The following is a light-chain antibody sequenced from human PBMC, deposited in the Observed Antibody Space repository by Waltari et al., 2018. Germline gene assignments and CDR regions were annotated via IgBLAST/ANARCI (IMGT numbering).Light chain of an antibody. CDR3: QQYSSELYT. J-gene: IGKJ2*01. CDR1: QSISDW. Sequence: DIQMTQSPSTLSASVGDRVTITCRASQSISDWFAWYQQKPGKAPKLLIQKASTLKSGVPSRFSGSGSGTEFTLTVTSLQPDDVATYFCQQYSSELYTFGQGTKLEI. CDR2: KAS. V-gene: IGKV1-5*03.